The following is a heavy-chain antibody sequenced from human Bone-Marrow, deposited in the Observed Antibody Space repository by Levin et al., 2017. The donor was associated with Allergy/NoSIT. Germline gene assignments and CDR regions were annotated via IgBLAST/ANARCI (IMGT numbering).Heavy chain of an antibody. Sequence: LSLTCVTSGFIFDDYYMTWIRQAPGKGLEWVSYISSSGSYINSADSVKGRFTISRDNANNSVSLQMSSLRVEDTAVYYCARGFVVGADFDFWGQGTLVTVSS. CDR1: GFIFDDYY. J-gene: IGHJ4*02. D-gene: IGHD1-26*01. CDR3: ARGFVVGADFDF. CDR2: ISSSGSYI. V-gene: IGHV3-11*05.